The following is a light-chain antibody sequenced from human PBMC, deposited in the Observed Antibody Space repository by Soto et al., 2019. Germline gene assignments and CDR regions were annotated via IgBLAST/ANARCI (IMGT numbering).Light chain of an antibody. V-gene: IGKV3-15*01. Sequence: DIVLAQSPATLCLSPGERATLSCWSSHSVSIKLAWYQQKPGQAPRLLIYDTSTRATGIPARFSGSGSGTEFTLTISSLQSEDFAVYYCQQYNNWPPITFGQGTRLEIK. CDR3: QQYNNWPPIT. CDR1: HSVSIK. J-gene: IGKJ5*01. CDR2: DTS.